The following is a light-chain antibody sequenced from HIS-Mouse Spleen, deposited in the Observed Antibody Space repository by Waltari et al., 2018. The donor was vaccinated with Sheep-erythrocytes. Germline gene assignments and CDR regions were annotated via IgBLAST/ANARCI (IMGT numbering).Light chain of an antibody. CDR2: AAS. CDR3: QQANSFPIT. J-gene: IGKJ5*01. CDR1: QGISSL. Sequence: DIQMTQSPSSVSASVGDRVTIHCRASQGISSLLAWYQQKPGKAPKLLIYAASSLQSGVPSRFSGSGSGTDFTLTISSLQPEDFATYYCQQANSFPITFGQGTRLEIK. V-gene: IGKV1-12*01.